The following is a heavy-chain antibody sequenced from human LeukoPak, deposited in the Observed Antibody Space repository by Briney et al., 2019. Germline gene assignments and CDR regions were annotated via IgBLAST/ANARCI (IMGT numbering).Heavy chain of an antibody. Sequence: AAVKVTCMASGYTFTGYYMHWVRQAPGQRLEWMGWVNPNSGGTNYAQTFQARVNMTRDTSISTAYTELSRLTSDDTAVYYCARVIEYSGYDFRFDYWGHGNLVSVSS. D-gene: IGHD5-12*01. CDR1: GYTFTGYY. V-gene: IGHV1-2*02. J-gene: IGHJ4*03. CDR3: ARVIEYSGYDFRFDY. CDR2: VNPNSGGT.